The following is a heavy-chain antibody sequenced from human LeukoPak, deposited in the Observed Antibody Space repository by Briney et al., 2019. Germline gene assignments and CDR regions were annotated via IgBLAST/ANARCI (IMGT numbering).Heavy chain of an antibody. J-gene: IGHJ4*02. Sequence: SETLSLTCSVSGYSVTSPYYWGWIRQPPGEGLEWIATIYHSGTLYHNASLKSRITISMDPSKNQISLKLTSVTAADTAVYFCAGCHGSDWYCDYWGQGALVTVSS. V-gene: IGHV4-38-2*01. D-gene: IGHD6-19*01. CDR1: GYSVTSPYY. CDR3: AGCHGSDWYCDY. CDR2: IYHSGTL.